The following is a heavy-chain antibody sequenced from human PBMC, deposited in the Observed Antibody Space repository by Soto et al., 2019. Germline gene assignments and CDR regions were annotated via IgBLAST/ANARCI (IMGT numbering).Heavy chain of an antibody. CDR3: VRGPGEQLPSPPHFDS. J-gene: IGHJ4*02. CDR1: GGSISRGGVH. CDR2: ISYSGNT. Sequence: SETLSLTCTVSGGSISRGGVHWSWIRQHPGKGLEWIGNISYSGNTYYNPSLKSRVSISVDTSKNQFSLRLRSVTAADTAVYYCVRGPGEQLPSPPHFDSWGQGTLVTVSS. V-gene: IGHV4-31*03. D-gene: IGHD6-6*01.